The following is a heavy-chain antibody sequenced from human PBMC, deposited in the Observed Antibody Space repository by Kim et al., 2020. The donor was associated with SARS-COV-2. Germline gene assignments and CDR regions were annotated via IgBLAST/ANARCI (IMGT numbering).Heavy chain of an antibody. CDR3: AKALAAAALRKDDY. CDR2: ISYDGSNK. V-gene: IGHV3-30*18. D-gene: IGHD6-13*01. CDR1: GFTFSSYG. Sequence: GGSLRLSCAASGFTFSSYGMHWVRQAPGKGLEWVAVISYDGSNKYYADSVKGRFTISRDNSKNTLYLQMNSLRAEDTAVYYCAKALAAAALRKDDYWGQGTLVTVSS. J-gene: IGHJ4*02.